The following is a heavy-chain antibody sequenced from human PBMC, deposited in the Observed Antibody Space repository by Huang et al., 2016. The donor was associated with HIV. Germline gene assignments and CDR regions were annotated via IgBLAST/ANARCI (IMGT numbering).Heavy chain of an antibody. CDR3: ATGFDTYYDI. D-gene: IGHD2-21*01. CDR1: GYTLTELS. Sequence: QVQLVQSGAEVKKPGASVKVSCKVSGYTLTELSIPWGRQAPGKGREWMGGFAPEQGETNYAQNFQGRVTMTEDTSTDTADMVLISLRSEDTAVYYWATGFDTYYDIWGQGTMVIASS. V-gene: IGHV1-24*01. J-gene: IGHJ3*02. CDR2: FAPEQGET.